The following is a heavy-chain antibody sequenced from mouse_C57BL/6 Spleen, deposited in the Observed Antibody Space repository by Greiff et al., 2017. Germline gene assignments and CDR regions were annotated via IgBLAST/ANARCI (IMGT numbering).Heavy chain of an antibody. Sequence: QVQLKESGAELVRPGASVTLSYKASGYTFTDYEMHWVKQTPVHGLEWIGAIDPETGGTAYNQKFKGKAILTADKSSSTAYMELRSLTSEDSAVYYCTSFAYWGQGTLVTVSA. J-gene: IGHJ3*01. CDR2: IDPETGGT. CDR3: TSFAY. CDR1: GYTFTDYE. V-gene: IGHV1-15*01.